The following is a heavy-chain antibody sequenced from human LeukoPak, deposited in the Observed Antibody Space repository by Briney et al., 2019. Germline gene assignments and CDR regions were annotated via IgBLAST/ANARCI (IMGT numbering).Heavy chain of an antibody. V-gene: IGHV3-53*01. Sequence: GGSLRLSCAASGFTVSSNYMSWVRQAPGKGLEWVSVIYSGGRTYYADSVKGRFTISRDNSKNTLYLRMNSLRAEDTAVYYCAGGYSYAYCFDYWGQGTLVTVSS. CDR3: AGGYSYAYCFDY. D-gene: IGHD5-18*01. CDR1: GFTVSSNY. J-gene: IGHJ4*02. CDR2: IYSGGRT.